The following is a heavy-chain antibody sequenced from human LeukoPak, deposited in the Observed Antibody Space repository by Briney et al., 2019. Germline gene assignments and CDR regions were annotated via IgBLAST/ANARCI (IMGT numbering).Heavy chain of an antibody. J-gene: IGHJ4*02. CDR1: GRSFSGYY. Sequence: SETLSLTCAVYGRSFSGYYWSWIRQPPGEGLEWIGEINHSGSTNYNPSLKSRVTISVDTSKNQFSLKLSSVTAADTAVYYCARWTMIRARGQRFDFWGQGTLVTVSS. CDR2: INHSGST. V-gene: IGHV4-34*01. CDR3: ARWTMIRARGQRFDF. D-gene: IGHD3-10*01.